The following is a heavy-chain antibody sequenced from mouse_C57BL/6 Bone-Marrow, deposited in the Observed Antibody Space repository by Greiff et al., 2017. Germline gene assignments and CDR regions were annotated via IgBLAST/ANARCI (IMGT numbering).Heavy chain of an antibody. CDR2: IRSKSNNYAT. CDR1: GFSFNTYA. J-gene: IGHJ3*01. V-gene: IGHV10-1*01. D-gene: IGHD2-4*01. CDR3: VRGEGDYGAY. Sequence: EVHLVESGGGLVQPKGSLKLSCAASGFSFNTYAMNWVRQAPGKGLEWVARIRSKSNNYATYYADSVKDRFTISRDDSESMLYLQMNNLKTEDTAMYYCVRGEGDYGAYWGQGTLVTVSA.